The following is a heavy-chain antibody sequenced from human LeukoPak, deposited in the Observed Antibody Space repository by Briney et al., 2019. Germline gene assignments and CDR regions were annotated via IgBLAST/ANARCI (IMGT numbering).Heavy chain of an antibody. CDR1: GGSISSYSYY. V-gene: IGHV4-39*01. CDR2: IYYSGST. D-gene: IGHD6-13*01. J-gene: IGHJ4*02. CDR3: ARVPHYSSSWYGPLDY. Sequence: SETLSLTCTVSGGSISSYSYYWGWIRQPPGKGLEWIGSIYYSGSTYNNPSLKSRVTMSVDTSKNQFSLVLNSVTAADTAVYYCARVPHYSSSWYGPLDYWGQGTLVTVSS.